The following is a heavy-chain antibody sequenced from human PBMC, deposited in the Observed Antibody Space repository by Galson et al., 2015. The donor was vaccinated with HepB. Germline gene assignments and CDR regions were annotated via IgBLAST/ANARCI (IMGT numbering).Heavy chain of an antibody. Sequence: SVKVSCKASGYTFTSYYMHWVGQAPGQGLEWMGIINPSGGSTSYAQKFQGRVTMTRDTSTSTVYMELSSLRSEDTAVYYCARRGADYYYYYGMDVWGQGTTVTVSS. D-gene: IGHD3-10*01. CDR2: INPSGGST. V-gene: IGHV1-46*03. J-gene: IGHJ6*02. CDR3: ARRGADYYYYYGMDV. CDR1: GYTFTSYY.